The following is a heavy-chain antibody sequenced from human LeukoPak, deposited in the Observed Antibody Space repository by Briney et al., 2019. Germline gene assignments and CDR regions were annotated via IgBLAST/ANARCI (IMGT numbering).Heavy chain of an antibody. D-gene: IGHD5-18*01. Sequence: PSETLSLTCTVSGGSISSTSYYWGWIRQPPGKGLEWIGSIYYSGGTYYNPSLKSRVTISVDTSKNQFSLNLSSVTAADTAVYYCARGRVDTAMVGLLYFDLWGRGTLVTVSS. CDR3: ARGRVDTAMVGLLYFDL. CDR2: IYYSGGT. CDR1: GGSISSTSYY. J-gene: IGHJ2*01. V-gene: IGHV4-39*01.